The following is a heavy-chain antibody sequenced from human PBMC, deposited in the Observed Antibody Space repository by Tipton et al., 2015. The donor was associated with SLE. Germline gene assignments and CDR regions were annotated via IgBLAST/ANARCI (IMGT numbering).Heavy chain of an antibody. CDR2: IFFTGRT. V-gene: IGHV4-61*02. J-gene: IGHJ3*02. Sequence: TLSLTCTVSGASISSGNYFYTWIRQPAGKGLEWIGRIFFTGRTEYNPSLMSRVTISIDTSKNQFSLRLISVTAADTAVYYCARESIWGQGTMVTVSS. CDR1: GASISSGNYF. CDR3: ARESI.